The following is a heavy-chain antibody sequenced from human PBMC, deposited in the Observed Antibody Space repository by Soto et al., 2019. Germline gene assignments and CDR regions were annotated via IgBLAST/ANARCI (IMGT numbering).Heavy chain of an antibody. D-gene: IGHD3-9*01. Sequence: SETLSLTCAVSGGSINNGGYSWSWLRQPPGKGLEWIGYISHGGNTYYNPSLRSRVIMSIDKSKNHFSLGLKSVTAADTATYYCARTSYDILTGRLDAFDIWGQGTMVTVSS. CDR3: ARTSYDILTGRLDAFDI. J-gene: IGHJ3*02. CDR1: GGSINNGGYS. V-gene: IGHV4-30-2*01. CDR2: ISHGGNT.